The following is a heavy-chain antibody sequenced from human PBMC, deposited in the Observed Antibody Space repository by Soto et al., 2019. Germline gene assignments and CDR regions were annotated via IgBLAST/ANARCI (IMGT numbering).Heavy chain of an antibody. D-gene: IGHD3-9*01. Sequence: SETLSLTCAVSGGSINNGGYSWSWLRQPPGKGLEWIGYISHGGNTYYNPSLRSRVIMSIDKSKNHFSLGLKSVTAADTATYYCARTSYDILTGRLDAFDIWGQGTMVTVSS. CDR3: ARTSYDILTGRLDAFDI. J-gene: IGHJ3*02. CDR1: GGSINNGGYS. V-gene: IGHV4-30-2*01. CDR2: ISHGGNT.